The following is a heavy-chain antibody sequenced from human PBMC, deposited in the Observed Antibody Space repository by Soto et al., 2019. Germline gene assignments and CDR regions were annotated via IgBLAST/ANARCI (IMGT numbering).Heavy chain of an antibody. CDR2: IYYSGST. Sequence: SETLSLTCPVSGDSISSGGYYWSWIRQHPGKGLEWIGYIYYSGSTYYNPSLKSRVTISVDTSKNQFSLKLSSVTAADTAVYYCARASKRLPPYYYYYYMDVWGKGTTVTVS. CDR1: GDSISSGGYY. CDR3: ARASKRLPPYYYYYYMDV. J-gene: IGHJ6*03. V-gene: IGHV4-31*03.